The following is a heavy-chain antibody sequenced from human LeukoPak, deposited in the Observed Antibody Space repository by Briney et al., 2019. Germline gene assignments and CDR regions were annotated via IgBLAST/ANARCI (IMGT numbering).Heavy chain of an antibody. V-gene: IGHV4-38-2*02. CDR1: GYSISSGYY. Sequence: SETLSLTCTVSGYSISSGYYWGWIRQPPGKGLEWIGSIYHSGSTYYNPSLKSRVTISVDTSKNQFSLKLSSVTAADTAVYYCAREIEAFDIWGQGTMVTVSS. CDR2: IYHSGST. J-gene: IGHJ3*02. CDR3: AREIEAFDI.